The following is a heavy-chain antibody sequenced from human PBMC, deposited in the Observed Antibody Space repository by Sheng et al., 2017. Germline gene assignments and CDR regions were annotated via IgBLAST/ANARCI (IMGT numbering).Heavy chain of an antibody. CDR2: IYHSGNT. J-gene: IGHJ4*02. CDR3: ASGRATVTTDY. CDR1: GYSISSGYY. V-gene: IGHV4-38-2*02. D-gene: IGHD4-17*01. Sequence: QVQLQESGPGLVKPSETLSLTCTVSGYSISSGYYWGWIRQPPGKGLEWIGSIYHSGNTHYNPSLKSRVTISVDTSKNQFSLKLSSVTAADAAVYYCASGRATVTTDYWGQGTLVTVSS.